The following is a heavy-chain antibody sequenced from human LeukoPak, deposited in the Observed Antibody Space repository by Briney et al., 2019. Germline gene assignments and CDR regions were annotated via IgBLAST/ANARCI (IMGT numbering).Heavy chain of an antibody. V-gene: IGHV4-61*01. CDR1: GGSVSSGSYY. CDR3: ARGPGLDVDTAMVTSYFDY. J-gene: IGHJ4*02. Sequence: SETLSLTCTVSGGSVSSGSYYWSWIRQPPGKGLEWIGYIYYSGSTNYNPSLKSRVTISVDTSKNQFSLKLSSVTAADTAVYYCARGPGLDVDTAMVTSYFDYWGQGTLVTVSS. D-gene: IGHD5-18*01. CDR2: IYYSGST.